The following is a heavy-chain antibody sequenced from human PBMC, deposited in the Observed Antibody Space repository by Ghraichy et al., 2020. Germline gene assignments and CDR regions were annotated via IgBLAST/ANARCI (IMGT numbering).Heavy chain of an antibody. CDR3: ARHSGSYLHHNWFDP. J-gene: IGHJ5*02. Sequence: NLSLTCTVSGGSISSYYWSWIRQPPGKGLEWIGYIYYSGSTNYNPSLKSRVTISVDTSKNQFSLKLSSVTAADTAVYYCARHSGSYLHHNWFDPWGQGTLVTVSS. V-gene: IGHV4-59*01. CDR1: GGSISSYY. CDR2: IYYSGST. D-gene: IGHD1-26*01.